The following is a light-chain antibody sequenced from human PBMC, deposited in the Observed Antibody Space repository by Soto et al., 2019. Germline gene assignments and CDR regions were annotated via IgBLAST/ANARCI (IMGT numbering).Light chain of an antibody. CDR1: SSDVGACDF. CDR2: DVT. CDR3: SSYTTRSTLV. Sequence: QSALTQPASVSGSPGQSITISCTGTSSDVGACDFVSWYQHYPGKAPKLVTFDVTHRPPGISDRFSGSKSANTASLTISGLQAEDEAFYYCSSYTTRSTLVFGGGTKVTVL. V-gene: IGLV2-14*01. J-gene: IGLJ1*01.